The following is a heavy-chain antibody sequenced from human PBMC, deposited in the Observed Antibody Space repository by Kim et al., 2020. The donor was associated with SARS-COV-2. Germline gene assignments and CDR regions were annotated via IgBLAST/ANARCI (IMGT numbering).Heavy chain of an antibody. J-gene: IGHJ4*02. CDR2: IYYSGST. CDR3: AGAPRPYYGSGSYDY. CDR1: GGSISSHDYY. D-gene: IGHD3-10*01. V-gene: IGHV4-30-4*01. Sequence: SETLSLTCTVSGGSISSHDYYWSWIRQPPGKGLEWIGYIYYSGSTSYNPSLKTRVTISVDTSKNQFSLKLSSVTAADTAVYYCAGAPRPYYGSGSYDYWGQGTLVTVSS.